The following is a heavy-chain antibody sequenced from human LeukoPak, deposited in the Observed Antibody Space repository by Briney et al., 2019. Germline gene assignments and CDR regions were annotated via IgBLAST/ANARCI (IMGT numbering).Heavy chain of an antibody. D-gene: IGHD6-19*01. CDR1: GYTFTNYG. CDR2: ITTYNGNT. Sequence: ASVNVSCKASGYTFTNYGINWVRQAPGQGLEWMGWITTYNGNTNYAQKLQGRVTMTTDTSTSTAYMELRSLRSDDTAIYYCARGSGSGSDGNGNDYWGQGTLVIVSS. CDR3: ARGSGSGSDGNGNDY. J-gene: IGHJ4*02. V-gene: IGHV1-18*01.